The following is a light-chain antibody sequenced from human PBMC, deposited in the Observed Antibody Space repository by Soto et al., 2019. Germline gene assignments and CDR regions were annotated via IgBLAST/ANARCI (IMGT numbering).Light chain of an antibody. J-gene: IGKJ1*01. Sequence: DIQMTQSPSSLSASVGDRVTITCRAIQGIRDALGCYQQKPGKAPKRLIFAASSLQSGVPSRFSGSGSGTEFTLTISSLQPEDFATYYCLQHNSYPQTFGQGTKVEIK. CDR2: AAS. V-gene: IGKV1-17*01. CDR3: LQHNSYPQT. CDR1: QGIRDA.